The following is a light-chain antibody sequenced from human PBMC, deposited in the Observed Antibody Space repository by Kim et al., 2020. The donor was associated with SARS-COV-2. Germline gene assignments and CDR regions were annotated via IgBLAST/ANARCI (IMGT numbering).Light chain of an antibody. Sequence: ASVGDKVTITCRASQDINIYLAWYQQKPGKVPKLLIDAVSALQSGVPSRFSGSGSGTHFTLTISSLQPDDVATYYCQKYDNDPWTFGQGTKVDIK. CDR1: QDINIY. CDR3: QKYDNDPWT. V-gene: IGKV1-27*01. J-gene: IGKJ1*01. CDR2: AVS.